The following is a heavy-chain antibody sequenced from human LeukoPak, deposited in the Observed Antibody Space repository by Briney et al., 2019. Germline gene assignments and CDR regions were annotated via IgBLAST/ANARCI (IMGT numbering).Heavy chain of an antibody. V-gene: IGHV4-59*01. CDR3: AKGDGYLPD. D-gene: IGHD5-24*01. CDR1: GGSTSGYS. J-gene: IGHJ4*02. Sequence: SETLSLTCTVSGGSTSGYSWDWIRQPPGKGLEWIGYMYYRGSTNYNPSLKSRVTISVDTSKNQFYLSMSSVPDADTAVYYCAKGDGYLPDWGQGTLVTVSS. CDR2: MYYRGST.